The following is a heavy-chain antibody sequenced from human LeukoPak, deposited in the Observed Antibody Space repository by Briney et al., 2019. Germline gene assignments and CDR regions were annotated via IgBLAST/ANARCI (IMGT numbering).Heavy chain of an antibody. V-gene: IGHV3-48*03. J-gene: IGHJ5*02. D-gene: IGHD2-8*02. Sequence: PGGSLRLSCAASGFTFSSYEMNWVRQAPGKELEWVSYISSSGSTIYYADSVKGRFTISRDNAKNSLYLQMNSLRAEDTAVYYCARDLCTGTNWFDPWGQGTLVTVSS. CDR1: GFTFSSYE. CDR2: ISSSGSTI. CDR3: ARDLCTGTNWFDP.